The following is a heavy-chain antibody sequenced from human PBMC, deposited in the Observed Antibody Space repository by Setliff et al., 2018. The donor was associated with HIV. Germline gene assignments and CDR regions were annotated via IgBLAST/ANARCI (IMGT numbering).Heavy chain of an antibody. CDR1: GFTFSGSP. CDR3: AKDGQGYCSGGSCYPDY. Sequence: GGSLRLSCAASGFTFSGSPIHWVRQASGKGLEWIGRIKNRAENYATAYAASVKGRFTISRDNSKNTMYLQMNSLRAEDTAVYYCAKDGQGYCSGGSCYPDYWGQGTLVTVSS. D-gene: IGHD2-15*01. CDR2: IKNRAENYAT. V-gene: IGHV3-73*01. J-gene: IGHJ4*02.